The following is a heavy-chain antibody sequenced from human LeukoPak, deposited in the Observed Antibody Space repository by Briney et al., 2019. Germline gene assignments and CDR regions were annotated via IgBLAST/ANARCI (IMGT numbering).Heavy chain of an antibody. CDR2: ISGSGGST. CDR3: AKDVNYDFWSGYSGPPDY. J-gene: IGHJ4*02. V-gene: IGHV3-23*01. Sequence: GGSLRLSCAASGFTFSSYAMSWVRQAPGKGLEWVSAISGSGGSTYYADSVKGRFTISRDNSKNTLYLQMNSPRAEDTAVYYCAKDVNYDFWSGYSGPPDYWGQGTLVTVSS. CDR1: GFTFSSYA. D-gene: IGHD3-3*01.